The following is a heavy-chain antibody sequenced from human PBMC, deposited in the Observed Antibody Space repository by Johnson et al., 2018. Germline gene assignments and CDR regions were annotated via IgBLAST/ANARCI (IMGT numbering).Heavy chain of an antibody. V-gene: IGHV5-51*01. CDR1: GGSFSGYYW. J-gene: IGHJ3*02. CDR2: IYPGDSDT. D-gene: IGHD6-13*01. Sequence: VQLQQWGAGLLKPSETLSLTCAVYGGSFSGYYWIGWVRQMPGKGLEWMGIIYPGDSDTRYSPSFQGQVTISAAKSISTAYLQWSGLKASDTAMDYCARHTGRWQQPAGAFDIWGQGTMVTVSS. CDR3: ARHTGRWQQPAGAFDI.